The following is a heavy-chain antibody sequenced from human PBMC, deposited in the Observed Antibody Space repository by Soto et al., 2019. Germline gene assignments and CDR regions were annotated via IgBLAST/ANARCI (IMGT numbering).Heavy chain of an antibody. CDR3: TYDSSGYYYHYFDY. V-gene: IGHV3-66*01. J-gene: IGHJ4*02. D-gene: IGHD3-22*01. CDR2: IYSGGST. CDR1: GLTVRGKY. Sequence: GGSLRLSCAASGLTVRGKYMSWVRQDPGKGLEWVSVIYSGGSTYYADSVKGRFTISRDNSKNTLYLQMNSLRAEDTAVYYCTYDSSGYYYHYFDYWGQGTLVTVSS.